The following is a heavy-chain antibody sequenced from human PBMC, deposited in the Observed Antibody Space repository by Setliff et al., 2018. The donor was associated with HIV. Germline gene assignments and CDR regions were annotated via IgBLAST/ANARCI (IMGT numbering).Heavy chain of an antibody. D-gene: IGHD6-6*01. CDR1: GGTFSSYA. Sequence: ASVKVSCKASGGTFSSYAISWVRQAPGQGLEWMGGIIPILGIANYAQKFQGRVTITADKSTSTAYMELSSLRSEDTAVYYCARVREEQVAPLPNWYFDLWGRGTLVTVS. V-gene: IGHV1-69*10. CDR3: ARVREEQVAPLPNWYFDL. CDR2: IIPILGIA. J-gene: IGHJ2*01.